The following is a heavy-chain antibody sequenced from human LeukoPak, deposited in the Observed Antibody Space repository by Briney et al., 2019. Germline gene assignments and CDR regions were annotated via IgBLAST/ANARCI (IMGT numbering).Heavy chain of an antibody. D-gene: IGHD2-2*01. CDR3: AAGDTNCSSTSCYFRGFDP. CDR2: IVVGSGNT. J-gene: IGHJ5*02. CDR1: GFTFTSSA. V-gene: IGHV1-58*02. Sequence: SVKVSCKASGFTFTSSAMQWVRQARGQRLEWIGWIVVGSGNTNYAQKFQERVTITRDMSTSTAYMELSSPRSEDTAVYYCAAGDTNCSSTSCYFRGFDPWGQGTLVTVSS.